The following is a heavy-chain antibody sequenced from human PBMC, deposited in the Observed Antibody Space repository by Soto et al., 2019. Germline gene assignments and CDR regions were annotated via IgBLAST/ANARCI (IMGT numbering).Heavy chain of an antibody. CDR3: TTDPSRWLRSNDY. D-gene: IGHD5-12*01. J-gene: IGHJ4*02. V-gene: IGHV3-15*01. CDR1: GFTFSNAW. CDR2: IKSKTDGGTT. Sequence: GGSLRLSCAASGFTFSNAWMSWVRQAPGKGLEWVGRIKSKTDGGTTDYAAPVKGRFTISRDDSKNTLYLQMNSLKTEDTAVYYCTTDPSRWLRSNDYWGQGTLVTVSS.